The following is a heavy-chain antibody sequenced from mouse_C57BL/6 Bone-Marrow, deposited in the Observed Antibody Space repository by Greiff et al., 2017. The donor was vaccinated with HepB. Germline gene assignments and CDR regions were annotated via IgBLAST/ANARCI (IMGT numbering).Heavy chain of an antibody. CDR3: ARRRTYFHYFDY. D-gene: IGHD5-1*01. V-gene: IGHV1-39*01. Sequence: EVKLMESGPELVKPGASVKISCKASGYSFTDYNMNWVKQSNGKSLEWIGVINPNYGTTSYNQKFKGKATLTVDQSSSTAYMQLNSLTSEDSAVYYCARRRTYFHYFDYWGQGTTLTVSS. CDR1: GYSFTDYN. J-gene: IGHJ2*01. CDR2: INPNYGTT.